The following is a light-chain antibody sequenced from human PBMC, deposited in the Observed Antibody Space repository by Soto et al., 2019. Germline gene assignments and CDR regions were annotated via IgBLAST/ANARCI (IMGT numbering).Light chain of an antibody. CDR2: KAS. CDR3: QQYNTYPYT. CDR1: QSISSW. J-gene: IGKJ2*01. V-gene: IGKV1-5*03. Sequence: DIQMTQSPSTLSASEGDRVTITCRASQSISSWLAWYQQKPGKAPKLLIQKASSLEGGVPSRFSGSGSATEFTLTISSLQPDDFATYYCQQYNTYPYTFGQGTKLEIK.